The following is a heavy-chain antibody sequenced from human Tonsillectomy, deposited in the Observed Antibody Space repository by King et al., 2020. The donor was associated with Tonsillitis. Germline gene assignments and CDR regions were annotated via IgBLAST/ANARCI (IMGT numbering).Heavy chain of an antibody. Sequence: QLVQSGAEVKNPGASVKVSCKASGYTFTTNGITWVRQAPGQGLEWMGWINAHKGNTMYAQKFQGRVTMTTETSTSTAYMELRSLTYDDTAVYYCARGYFGVVSFDYWGQGTLVTVSS. D-gene: IGHD3-3*01. J-gene: IGHJ4*02. CDR3: ARGYFGVVSFDY. CDR1: GYTFTTNG. CDR2: INAHKGNT. V-gene: IGHV1-18*04.